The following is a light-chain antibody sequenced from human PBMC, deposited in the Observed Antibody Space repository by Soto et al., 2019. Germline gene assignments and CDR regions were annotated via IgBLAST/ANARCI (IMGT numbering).Light chain of an antibody. CDR1: QSVSSY. CDR2: GAS. J-gene: IGKJ4*01. CDR3: QQYNAWPLT. Sequence: EIVMTQSPATLSVSPGERATLSCRASQSVSSYLAWYQHKPGQAPRLLIYGASTRATGIAARFSGSGSGTEFTLTISSLQSADGAVYYCQQYNAWPLTFGGGTKVEIK. V-gene: IGKV3-15*01.